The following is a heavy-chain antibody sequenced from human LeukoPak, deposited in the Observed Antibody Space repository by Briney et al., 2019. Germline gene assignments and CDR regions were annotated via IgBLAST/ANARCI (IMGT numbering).Heavy chain of an antibody. CDR2: ISSSSSYI. Sequence: GGSLRLSCAASGFTFSSYTMSWVRQAPGKGLEWVSSISSSSSYIYYADSVKGRFTISRDNSKNTLYLQMNSLRAEDTAVYYCAKDGSSGYYYAFDYWGQGTLVTVSS. D-gene: IGHD3-22*01. J-gene: IGHJ4*02. CDR3: AKDGSSGYYYAFDY. CDR1: GFTFSSYT. V-gene: IGHV3-21*01.